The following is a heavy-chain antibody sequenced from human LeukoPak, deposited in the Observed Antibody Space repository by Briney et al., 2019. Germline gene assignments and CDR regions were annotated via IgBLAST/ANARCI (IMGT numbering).Heavy chain of an antibody. D-gene: IGHD6-13*01. J-gene: IGHJ4*02. V-gene: IGHV3-48*03. CDR1: GFTFSDYE. CDR2: ISSSGNTR. Sequence: GGSLRLSCAASGFTFSDYEMNWVRQAPGKGLEWVSYISSSGNTRYYADSVKGRFTISRDNANDSLYLQMNSLRAEDTAVYYCVSVGAAADRGWGQGTLVTVSS. CDR3: VSVGAAADRG.